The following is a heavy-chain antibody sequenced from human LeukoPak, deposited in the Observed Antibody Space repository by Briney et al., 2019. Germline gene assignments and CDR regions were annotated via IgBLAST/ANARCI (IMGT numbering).Heavy chain of an antibody. V-gene: IGHV3-48*03. CDR1: GFTFSSYE. Sequence: GGSLRLSCAASGFTFSSYEMNWVRQAPGKGLEWVSYISSSGSTIYYADSVKGRFTISRDNSKNTLYLQMNSLRAEDTAVYYCARDRSSGYYFSWGFDPWGQGTLVTVSS. CDR3: ARDRSSGYYFSWGFDP. CDR2: ISSSGSTI. D-gene: IGHD3-22*01. J-gene: IGHJ5*02.